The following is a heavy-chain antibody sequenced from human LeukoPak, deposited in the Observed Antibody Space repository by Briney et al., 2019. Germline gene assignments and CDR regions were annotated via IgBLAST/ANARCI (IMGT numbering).Heavy chain of an antibody. J-gene: IGHJ3*01. CDR1: VNTPSAIS. Sequence: VKPSCKVSVNTPSAISVRWGCQAPERGVEWLGGLDPEDREAIYAQKFQVRLTMPHGTSTDTAYLQLSSLRSEDTASYYCAIEMGSRGYYFAAFDVWGQGKLVTVSS. D-gene: IGHD3-22*01. CDR2: LDPEDREA. V-gene: IGHV1-24*01. CDR3: AIEMGSRGYYFAAFDV.